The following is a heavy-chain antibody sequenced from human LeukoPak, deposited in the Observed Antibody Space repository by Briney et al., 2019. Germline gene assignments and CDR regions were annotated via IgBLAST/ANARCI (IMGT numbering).Heavy chain of an antibody. J-gene: IGHJ6*02. CDR1: GGTFSSCA. Sequence: SVKVSCKASGGTFSSCAISWVRQAPGQGLEWMGGIIPIFGTANYAQKFQGRVTITADESTSTAYMELSSLRSEDTAVYYCAAGKYCSSTSCYPPYYYYGMDVWGQGTTVTVSS. D-gene: IGHD2-2*01. CDR2: IIPIFGTA. CDR3: AAGKYCSSTSCYPPYYYYGMDV. V-gene: IGHV1-69*01.